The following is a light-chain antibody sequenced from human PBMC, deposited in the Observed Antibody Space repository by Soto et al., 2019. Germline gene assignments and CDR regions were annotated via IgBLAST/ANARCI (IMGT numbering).Light chain of an antibody. J-gene: IGKJ5*01. CDR3: QQLNSYPIT. CDR1: QGIRSY. V-gene: IGKV1-9*01. CDR2: GAS. Sequence: IQLTQSPSSLSASVGDRVTITCRASQGIRSYVGWYQQKPGKAPKLLSYGASTLQSGVPSRFSGSGSGTEFTLTISSLQPEDFATYYCQQLNSYPITFGQGTRLEIK.